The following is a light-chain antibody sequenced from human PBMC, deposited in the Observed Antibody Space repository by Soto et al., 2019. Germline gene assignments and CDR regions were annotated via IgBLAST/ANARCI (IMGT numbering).Light chain of an antibody. J-gene: IGLJ1*01. CDR3: SSYTSSSTPLWV. CDR2: EVS. CDR1: SSDVGGYNY. Sequence: QSVLTQPASVSGSPGQSITISCTGTSSDVGGYNYVSWYQQHPGKAPKLMIYEVSNRPSGVSNRFSGSKSGNTASPTISGLQAEDEADYYCSSYTSSSTPLWVFGTGTKVTVL. V-gene: IGLV2-14*01.